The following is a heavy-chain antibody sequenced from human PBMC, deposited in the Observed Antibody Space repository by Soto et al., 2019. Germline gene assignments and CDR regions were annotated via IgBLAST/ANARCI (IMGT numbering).Heavy chain of an antibody. CDR1: GYTFTNYG. CDR3: AREGQAPYFYYGMDV. CDR2: ISGYNGNT. Sequence: ASVKVSCKASGYTFTNYGFSWVRQAPGQGLEWMGWISGYNGNTKYAEKFQGRVTMTTDTSTSTAHMELRSLRSDDTAVYYCAREGQAPYFYYGMDVWGQGTAVTVSS. V-gene: IGHV1-18*01. D-gene: IGHD2-21*01. J-gene: IGHJ6*02.